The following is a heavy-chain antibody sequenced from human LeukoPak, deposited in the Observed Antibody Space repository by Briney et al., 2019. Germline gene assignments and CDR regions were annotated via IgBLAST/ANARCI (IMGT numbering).Heavy chain of an antibody. J-gene: IGHJ6*03. D-gene: IGHD3-10*01. CDR2: IHSSGSP. CDR1: GGSFSSYY. V-gene: IGHV4-59*01. CDR3: ARGSGLGDRMDV. Sequence: SETLSLTCTVSGGSFSSYYWNWIRQSPGKRLTWIGYIHSSGSPNNTPSLKSRVTMSADTSKNQISLKLSSVTAADTAVYYCARGSGLGDRMDVWGKGTTVTVSS.